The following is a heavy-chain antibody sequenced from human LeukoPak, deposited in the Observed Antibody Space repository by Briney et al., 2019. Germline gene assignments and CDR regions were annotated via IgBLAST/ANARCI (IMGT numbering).Heavy chain of an antibody. J-gene: IGHJ6*03. CDR1: GGSISSSSYH. Sequence: PSETLSLTCTVSGGSISSSSYHWGWIRQPPGKGLEWIGSIYYSGTTYYNPSLKSRVTISVDTSKNQFSLKLSSVTAADTAVYYCARVGDKTYYYYMDVWGKGTTVTVSS. CDR2: IYYSGTT. V-gene: IGHV4-39*07. CDR3: ARVGDKTYYYYMDV. D-gene: IGHD3-16*01.